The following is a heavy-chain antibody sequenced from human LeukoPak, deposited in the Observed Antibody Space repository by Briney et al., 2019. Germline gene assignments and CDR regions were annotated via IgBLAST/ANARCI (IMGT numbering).Heavy chain of an antibody. V-gene: IGHV1-18*01. CDR3: ASTSPKYYYESSGYSSLFDN. D-gene: IGHD3-22*01. Sequence: GASVKVSCKASGYTFTSYGISWVRQAPGQGLEWMGWISVASGKTEYPQKFQGRVTMATDTSTSTAYMELRSLRPDDTALYYCASTSPKYYYESSGYSSLFDNWGQGTLVTVSS. CDR1: GYTFTSYG. CDR2: ISVASGKT. J-gene: IGHJ4*02.